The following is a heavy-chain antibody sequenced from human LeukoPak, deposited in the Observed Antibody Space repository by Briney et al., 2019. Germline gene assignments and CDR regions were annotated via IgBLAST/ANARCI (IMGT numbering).Heavy chain of an antibody. CDR1: GFTFSSYA. CDR3: ARGAIVATIKRSYYFDY. V-gene: IGHV3-23*01. CDR2: ISGSGGST. D-gene: IGHD5-12*01. J-gene: IGHJ4*02. Sequence: GGSLRLSCAASGFTFSSYAMSWARQAPGKGLEWVSAISGSGGSTYYADSVKGRFTISRDNSKNTLYLQMNSLRAEDTAVYYCARGAIVATIKRSYYFDYWGQGTLVTVSS.